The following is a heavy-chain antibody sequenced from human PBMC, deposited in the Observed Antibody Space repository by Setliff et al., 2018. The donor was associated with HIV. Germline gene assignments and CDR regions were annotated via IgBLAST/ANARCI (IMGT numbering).Heavy chain of an antibody. CDR1: GDSISSYY. V-gene: IGHV4-4*08. CDR2: IYTSGIT. J-gene: IGHJ6*03. Sequence: PETLSLTCTVSGDSISSYYWSWIRQPPGKGLEWIGYIYTSGITDYNPSLKSRVTISGDTSKNQFSLKLSSVTAADTAVYYCARVPTNPDFYYYYMDVWGKGTTVTVSS. CDR3: ARVPTNPDFYYYYMDV.